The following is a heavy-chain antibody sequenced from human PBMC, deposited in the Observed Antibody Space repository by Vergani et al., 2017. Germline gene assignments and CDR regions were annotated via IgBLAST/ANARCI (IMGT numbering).Heavy chain of an antibody. CDR2: INPNSGGT. D-gene: IGHD5-18*01. CDR1: GYTFNGYY. CDR3: ASGGPEYSYGLIFLDY. J-gene: IGHJ4*02. Sequence: QVQLVQSGAEVKKPGASVKVSCKASGYTFNGYYMHWVRQAPGQGLEWMGWINPNSGGTYYAQKFQGRVTMTSDTSISTAYMELSRLRSDDTAVYYCASGGPEYSYGLIFLDYWGQGTLVIVSS. V-gene: IGHV1-2*02.